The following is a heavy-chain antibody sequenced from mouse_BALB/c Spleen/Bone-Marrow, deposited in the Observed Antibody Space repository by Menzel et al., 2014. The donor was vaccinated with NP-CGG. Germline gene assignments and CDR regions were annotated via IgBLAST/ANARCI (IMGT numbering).Heavy chain of an antibody. CDR2: ISSGGSSI. V-gene: IGHV5-17*02. D-gene: IGHD2-2*01. CDR3: ARGGLRDYFAY. CDR1: GFTFSSFG. J-gene: IGHJ2*01. Sequence: EVHLVESGGGLVQSGGSRKLPCAASGFTFSSFGMHWVRQAPEKGLEWVAYISSGGSSIYFADTMKGRLTISRDNPKNTLFLQLTSLRSEDTAIYYCARGGLRDYFAYWGQGTTLTVSS.